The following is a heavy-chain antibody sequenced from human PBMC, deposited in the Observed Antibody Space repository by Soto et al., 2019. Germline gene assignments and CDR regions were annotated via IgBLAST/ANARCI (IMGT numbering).Heavy chain of an antibody. CDR3: ARGWYYGSGSPFGP. J-gene: IGHJ5*02. CDR2: MNPNSGNT. D-gene: IGHD3-10*01. CDR1: GYTFTSYD. V-gene: IGHV1-8*01. Sequence: QVQLVQSGAEVKKPGASVKVSCKASGYTFTSYDINWVRQATGQGLEWMGWMNPNSGNTGYAQKFQGRVTMTRNTSISTAYRERRSLRSEDTAVYFCARGWYYGSGSPFGPWGQGTLVTVSS.